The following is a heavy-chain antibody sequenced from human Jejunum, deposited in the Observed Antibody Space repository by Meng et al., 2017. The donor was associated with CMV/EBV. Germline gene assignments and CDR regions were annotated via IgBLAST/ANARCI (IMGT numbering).Heavy chain of an antibody. D-gene: IGHD1-1*01. CDR1: GFSLSYGVG. Sequence: QVTLRESGPKLVKPTQTLTLTCTFSGFSLSYGVGVGWIRQPPGEALEWLALAYWDNDHRYSPSLKTRLTVTKDASKNQVVLTMTNMDPVDTATYYCAHRLKGNDWNDWEFDHWGQGILVTVSS. V-gene: IGHV2-5*02. CDR3: AHRLKGNDWNDWEFDH. J-gene: IGHJ4*02. CDR2: AYWDNDH.